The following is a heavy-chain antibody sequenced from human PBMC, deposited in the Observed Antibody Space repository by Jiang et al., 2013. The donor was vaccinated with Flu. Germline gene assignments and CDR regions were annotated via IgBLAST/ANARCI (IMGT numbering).Heavy chain of an antibody. CDR1: GFTFDDYA. J-gene: IGHJ5*02. Sequence: VQLVESGGDLVQPGRSLRLSCAASGFTFDDYAMHWVRQAPGKGLEWVAGISWNSVTIHYADSVKGRFTISRDNAKNSLYLQMNSLRPEDTAFYYCAKIPSGGTLDHWGQGTLVTVSS. D-gene: IGHD1-1*01. V-gene: IGHV3-9*01. CDR2: ISWNSVTI. CDR3: AKIPSGGTLDH.